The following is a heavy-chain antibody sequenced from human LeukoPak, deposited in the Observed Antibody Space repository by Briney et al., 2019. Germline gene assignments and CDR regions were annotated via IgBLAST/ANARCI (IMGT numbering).Heavy chain of an antibody. CDR1: GFTFSSYS. CDR3: ASMWDYDFWSGYLAHYGMDV. V-gene: IGHV3-48*02. D-gene: IGHD3-3*01. Sequence: PGGSLRLSCAASGFTFSSYSMNWVRQAPGKGLEWVSYISSSSSTIYYADSVKGRFTISRDNAKNSLYLQMNSPRDEDTAVYYCASMWDYDFWSGYLAHYGMDVWGQGTTVTVSS. J-gene: IGHJ6*02. CDR2: ISSSSSTI.